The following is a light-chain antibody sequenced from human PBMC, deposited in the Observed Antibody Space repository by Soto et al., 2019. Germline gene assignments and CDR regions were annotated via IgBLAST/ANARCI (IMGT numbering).Light chain of an antibody. V-gene: IGKV1-17*01. CDR3: LQHNSDPSLT. J-gene: IGKJ4*01. CDR2: AAS. Sequence: DIQMTQSPSSLSASVGDRVTITCRASQRIRNDFCWYQQKPGKAPKRLIYAASSLQSGVPSRFSVSGSGPEFTLTISSLQPEDVATYYCLQHNSDPSLTFCGGTKVEIK. CDR1: QRIRND.